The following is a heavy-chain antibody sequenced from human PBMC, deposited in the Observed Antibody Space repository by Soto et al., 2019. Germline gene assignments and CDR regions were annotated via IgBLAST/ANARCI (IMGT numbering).Heavy chain of an antibody. CDR1: GGTFSSYA. Sequence: QVQLVQSGAEVKKPGSSVKVSCKASGGTFSSYAISWVRQAPVQGLEWLGGIIPIPGTANYAQKFQGRVTITADESTSTAYMELSSLRSEDTAVYYCARSQGSSTSLEIYYYYYYGMDVWGQGTTVTVSS. J-gene: IGHJ6*02. V-gene: IGHV1-69*01. D-gene: IGHD2-2*01. CDR3: ARSQGSSTSLEIYYYYYYGMDV. CDR2: IIPIPGTA.